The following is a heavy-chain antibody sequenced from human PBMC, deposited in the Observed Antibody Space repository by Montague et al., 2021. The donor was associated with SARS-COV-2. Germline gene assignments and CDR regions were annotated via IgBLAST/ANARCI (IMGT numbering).Heavy chain of an antibody. CDR3: ATQEDPSGWIPGPFDF. CDR1: GGSINGYY. J-gene: IGHJ4*02. D-gene: IGHD6-19*01. Sequence: SETLSLTCTVSGGSINGYYWSWIRQSPGKGLEWIGSIYYRGSTYYNPSLKSRVFISVDTSKNQLSLTLTSVTAADTAVYYCATQEDPSGWIPGPFDFWGQGTLLSVSS. V-gene: IGHV4-59*04. CDR2: IYYRGST.